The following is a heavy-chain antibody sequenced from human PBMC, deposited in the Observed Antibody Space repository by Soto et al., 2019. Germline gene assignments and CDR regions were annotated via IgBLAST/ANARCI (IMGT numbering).Heavy chain of an antibody. CDR2: IYYSGTT. J-gene: IGHJ6*04. V-gene: IGHV4-59*01. Sequence: ASDTLSLTCTVSGGSITNYYWSWIRQSPVKGLEWIGYIYYSGTTNYNPSLKSRVTLSVDTSKNQFSLNLTSVTAADTAVYYCARAGSAGPPPVWGKGTTVTVSS. D-gene: IGHD1-1*01. CDR1: GGSITNYY. CDR3: ARAGSAGPPPV.